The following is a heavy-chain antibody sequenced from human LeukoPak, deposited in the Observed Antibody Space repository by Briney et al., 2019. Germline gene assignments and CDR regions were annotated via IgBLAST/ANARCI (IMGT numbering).Heavy chain of an antibody. CDR3: ARGIPPGAGQWLIVGIDY. Sequence: ASVKVSCKASGYTFTSYYMHWVRQAPGQGLEWMGIINPSGGSTSYAQKFQGRVTMTRDTSTSTVYMELSSLRSEDTAVYYCARGIPPGAGQWLIVGIDYWGQGTLVTVSS. CDR2: INPSGGST. V-gene: IGHV1-46*01. J-gene: IGHJ4*02. CDR1: GYTFTSYY. D-gene: IGHD6-19*01.